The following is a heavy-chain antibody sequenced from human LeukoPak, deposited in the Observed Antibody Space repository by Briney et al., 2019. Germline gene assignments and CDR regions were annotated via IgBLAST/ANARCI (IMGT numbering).Heavy chain of an antibody. CDR1: GFTFSSYA. CDR3: ARETSSSWYD. Sequence: GGSLRLSCAVSGFTFSSYAMSWVRQAPGKGLEWVSAVSGSGGSTYYADSVKGRFTISRDNSKNTLFLQMNSLRAEDTAVYYCARETSSSWYDWGQGTLVTVSS. V-gene: IGHV3-23*01. D-gene: IGHD6-13*01. J-gene: IGHJ4*02. CDR2: VSGSGGST.